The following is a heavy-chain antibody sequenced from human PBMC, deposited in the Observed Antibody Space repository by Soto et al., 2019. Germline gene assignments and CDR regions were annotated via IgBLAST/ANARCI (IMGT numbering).Heavy chain of an antibody. Sequence: QVTLKESGPVLVKPTETLTLTCTVSWFSLSNARMGVSWIRQPPGKALEWLAHIFSNDEKSYSTSLKSRLTTPKNPPKSKGFLTIPTMDPGKSAPFSGERSFWMPADKALNIGAQGTRVTSLQ. D-gene: IGHD3-3*01. CDR3: ERSFWMPADKALNI. CDR2: IFSNDEK. CDR1: WFSLSNARMG. V-gene: IGHV2-26*01. J-gene: IGHJ3*02.